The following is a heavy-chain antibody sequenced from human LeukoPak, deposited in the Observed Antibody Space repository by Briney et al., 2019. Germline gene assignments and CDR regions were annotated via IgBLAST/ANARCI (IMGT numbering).Heavy chain of an antibody. CDR1: GGSISSGGYY. J-gene: IGHJ6*02. CDR3: ARDVVSVTDPYYYYGMDV. V-gene: IGHV4-31*03. CDR2: IYYSGST. D-gene: IGHD4-17*01. Sequence: SQTLSLTCTVSGGSISSGGYYWSWIRQHPGKGLEWIGYIYYSGSTYYNPSLKSRVTISVDTSKNQFSLKLSSVTAADTAVYYCARDVVSVTDPYYYYGMDVWGQGTTVTVSS.